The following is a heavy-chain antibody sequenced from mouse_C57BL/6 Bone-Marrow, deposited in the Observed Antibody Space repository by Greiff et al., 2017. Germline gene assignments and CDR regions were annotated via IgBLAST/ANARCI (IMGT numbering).Heavy chain of an antibody. CDR2: IDPAIGDT. CDR3: SSFEGNYFDF. CDR1: GFNIKDDY. V-gene: IGHV14-4*01. J-gene: IGHJ2*01. Sequence: DVKLQESGAELVRPGASVKLSCTASGFNIKDDYIHWVKQRPEQGLEWIGGIDPAIGDTEYASKFQGKATITSDTSSNTAYLQLSSLTSEDTAVYYCSSFEGNYFDFWGQGTPPTVAS.